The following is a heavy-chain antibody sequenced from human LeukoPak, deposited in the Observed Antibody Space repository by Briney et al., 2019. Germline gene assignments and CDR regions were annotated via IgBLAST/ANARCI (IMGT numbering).Heavy chain of an antibody. J-gene: IGHJ6*03. D-gene: IGHD3-10*01. CDR2: INPDGGNT. CDR1: GGTFSSYA. CDR3: AEGYGSGSVHYMDV. V-gene: IGHV1-46*01. Sequence: ASVKVSCKASGGTFSSYAISWVRQAPGQVLEWMGLINPDGGNTNYAQNFQGRVTLTRDTSTSTAYMELSSLRSEDTAVYYCAEGYGSGSVHYMDVWGKGTTVTVSS.